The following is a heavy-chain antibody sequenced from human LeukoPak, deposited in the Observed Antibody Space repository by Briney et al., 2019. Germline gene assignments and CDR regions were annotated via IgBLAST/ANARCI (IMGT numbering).Heavy chain of an antibody. D-gene: IGHD6-13*01. CDR3: ASTGWAAAGDFDY. J-gene: IGHJ4*02. Sequence: ASVTVSCKASGLSLTHDGISWVRQAPGQGLEWMGWISAYNGNTNYAQKLQGRVTMTTDTSTSTAYMELRSLRSDDTAVYYCASTGWAAAGDFDYWAREPWSPSPQ. V-gene: IGHV1-18*01. CDR1: GLSLTHDG. CDR2: ISAYNGNT.